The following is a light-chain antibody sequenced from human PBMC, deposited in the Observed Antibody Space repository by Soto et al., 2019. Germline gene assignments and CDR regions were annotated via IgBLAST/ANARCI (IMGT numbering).Light chain of an antibody. CDR1: QSVSSSY. CDR2: GAS. V-gene: IGKV3-20*01. CDR3: QHYDSLPIT. J-gene: IGKJ5*01. Sequence: EIVLTHSLATLSLSPGERSTLSCRASQSVSSSYLAWYQQKPGQPPRLLIYGASSRATGIPDRFSGSGSGTDFTLTISRLEPEDFAVFYCQHYDSLPITFGQGTRLEIK.